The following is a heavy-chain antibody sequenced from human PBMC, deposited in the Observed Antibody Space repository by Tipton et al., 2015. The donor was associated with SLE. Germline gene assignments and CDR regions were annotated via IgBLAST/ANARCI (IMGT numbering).Heavy chain of an antibody. Sequence: TLSLTCTVSGGSITSGNYFWTWIRQPAGKGLEWIGNIYSSGSANSNPSLESLVTISIDTSKNQFSLKLTFVTAADTAVYYCARLPHFEGFIFDPWGQGTLVTVSS. CDR2: IYSSGSA. CDR3: ARLPHFEGFIFDP. J-gene: IGHJ5*02. CDR1: GGSITSGNYF. D-gene: IGHD2/OR15-2a*01. V-gene: IGHV4-61*09.